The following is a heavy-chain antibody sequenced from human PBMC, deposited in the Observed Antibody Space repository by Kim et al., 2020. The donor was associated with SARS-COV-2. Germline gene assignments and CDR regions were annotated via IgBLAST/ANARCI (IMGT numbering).Heavy chain of an antibody. J-gene: IGHJ4*02. V-gene: IGHV3-23*01. CDR3: AGICGTTSCSDDY. Sequence: SPDSVRGRFTTSRDNPKSTVYLQMNSLRAEDTAVYYCAGICGTTSCSDDYWGQGTLVTVSS. D-gene: IGHD2-2*01.